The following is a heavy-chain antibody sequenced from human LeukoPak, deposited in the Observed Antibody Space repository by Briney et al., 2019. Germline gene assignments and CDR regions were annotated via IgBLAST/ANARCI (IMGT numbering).Heavy chain of an antibody. Sequence: GGSLRLSCTASGFTFGDYAMSWFRQAPGKGLEWVGFIRSKAYGGTTEYAASVKGRFTISRDDSKSIAYLQMNSLKTEDTAVYYCTRELGYSYGFDAFDIWGQGTMVTVSS. CDR1: GFTFGDYA. D-gene: IGHD5-18*01. J-gene: IGHJ3*02. CDR3: TRELGYSYGFDAFDI. CDR2: IRSKAYGGTT. V-gene: IGHV3-49*03.